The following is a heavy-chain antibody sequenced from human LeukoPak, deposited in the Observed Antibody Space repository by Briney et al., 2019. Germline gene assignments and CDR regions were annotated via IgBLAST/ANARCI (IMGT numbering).Heavy chain of an antibody. J-gene: IGHJ4*02. CDR2: ISYDGSNK. Sequence: GGSLRPSCAASGFTFSSYAMHWVRQAPGKGLEWVAVISYDGSNKYYADSVKGRFTISRDNSKNTLYLQMNSLRAEDTAVYYCARDGDSGSYHLGYFDYWGQGTLVTVSS. V-gene: IGHV3-30-3*01. D-gene: IGHD1-26*01. CDR3: ARDGDSGSYHLGYFDY. CDR1: GFTFSSYA.